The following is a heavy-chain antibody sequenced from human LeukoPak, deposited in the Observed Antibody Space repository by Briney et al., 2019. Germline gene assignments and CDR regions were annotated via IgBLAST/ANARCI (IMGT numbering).Heavy chain of an antibody. J-gene: IGHJ4*02. CDR1: GFPFTLYN. D-gene: IGHD6-13*01. CDR2: ISSSTNTI. Sequence: GGSLGLSCEVSGFPFTLYNMTWVRQAPGKGLEWPSYISSSTNTIYYADSVKGRFTISRDNAKNSLYLQMNSLRAEDTAVYYCAYSSSWSNFHYWGQGTLATVSS. CDR3: AYSSSWSNFHY. V-gene: IGHV3-48*04.